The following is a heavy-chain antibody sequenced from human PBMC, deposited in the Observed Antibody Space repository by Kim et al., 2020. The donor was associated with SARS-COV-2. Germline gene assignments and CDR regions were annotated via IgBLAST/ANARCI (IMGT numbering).Heavy chain of an antibody. V-gene: IGHV3-33*05. CDR2: ISYDGSNK. CDR3: ARYAQWELLRYYYYYGMDV. CDR1: GFTFSSYG. J-gene: IGHJ6*02. D-gene: IGHD1-26*01. Sequence: GGSLRLSCAASGFTFSSYGMHWVRQAPGKGLEWVAVISYDGSNKYYADSVKGRFTISRDNSKNTLYLQMNSLRAEDTAVYYCARYAQWELLRYYYYYGMDVWGQGTTVTVSS.